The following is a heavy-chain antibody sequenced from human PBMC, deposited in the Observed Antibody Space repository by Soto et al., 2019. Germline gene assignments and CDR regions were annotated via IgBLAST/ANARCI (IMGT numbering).Heavy chain of an antibody. J-gene: IGHJ6*02. V-gene: IGHV3-7*01. CDR2: IQQAGSAK. D-gene: IGHD7-27*01. CDR1: GFTFNKYW. CDR3: ALGRTGLDD. Sequence: EVQLVESGGGLVQPGGTLRLSCAASGFTFNKYWMTWVRQAPGKGLEWVANIQQAGSAKYYVDSVKGRFTISRDNADYSLDLQMNGLRADDTAVYYCALGRTGLDDWGQGTTVTVSS.